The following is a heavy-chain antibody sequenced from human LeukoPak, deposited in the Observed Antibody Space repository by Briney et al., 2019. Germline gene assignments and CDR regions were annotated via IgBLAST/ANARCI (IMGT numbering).Heavy chain of an antibody. CDR2: ISGNSIST. J-gene: IGHJ4*02. CDR3: AKESPHFDY. CDR1: GFTFSGYA. Sequence: TGGSLRLSCVASGFTFSGYAMSWVRQAPGKGLEWVSVISGNSISTYYADSAKGRFTISRDNSKNTLYLQMNSLRAEDTAVYYCAKESPHFDYWGQGTLVTVSS. V-gene: IGHV3-23*01.